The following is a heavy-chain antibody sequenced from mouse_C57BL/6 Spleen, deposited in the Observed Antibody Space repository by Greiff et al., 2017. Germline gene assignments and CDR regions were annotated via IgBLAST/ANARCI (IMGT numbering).Heavy chain of an antibody. V-gene: IGHV14-3*01. Sequence: EVKLKQSVAELVRPGASVKLSCKASGFHITNSYMHWVKQRPEKGLEWIGRFDPANGNTIYDPKFQGKATITADTSSNTAYLQLNSLTSEDTAVYYCAWHYDLEGNYFDFWGQSTTLTVSS. CDR3: AWHYDLEGNYFDF. CDR2: FDPANGNT. CDR1: GFHITNSY. J-gene: IGHJ2*01. D-gene: IGHD2-4*01.